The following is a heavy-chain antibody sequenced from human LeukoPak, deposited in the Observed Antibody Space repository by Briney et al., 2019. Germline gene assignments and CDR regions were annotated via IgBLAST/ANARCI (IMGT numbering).Heavy chain of an antibody. V-gene: IGHV3-21*05. J-gene: IGHJ6*02. CDR2: ISTSSSDT. CDR3: ARGHYGMDV. CDR1: GFTFSSYG. Sequence: GRSLRLSCATSGFTFSSYGMHWVRQAPGKGLECVSYISTSSSDTNYADSVKGRFTISRDNSKNSLYLQMNSLRAEDTAVYYCARGHYGMDVWGQGTTVTVSS.